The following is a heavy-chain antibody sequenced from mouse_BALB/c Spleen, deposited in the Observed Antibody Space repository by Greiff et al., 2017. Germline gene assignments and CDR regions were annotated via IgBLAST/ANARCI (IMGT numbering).Heavy chain of an antibody. J-gene: IGHJ4*01. Sequence: EVKLVESGPSLVKPSQTLSLTCSVTGDSITSGYWNWIRKFPGNKLEYMGYISYSGSTYYNPSLKSRISITRDTSKNQYYLQLNSVTTEDTATYYCARSYYDYDGYAMDYWGQGTSVTVSS. CDR2: ISYSGST. CDR1: GDSITSGY. CDR3: ARSYYDYDGYAMDY. D-gene: IGHD2-4*01. V-gene: IGHV3-8*02.